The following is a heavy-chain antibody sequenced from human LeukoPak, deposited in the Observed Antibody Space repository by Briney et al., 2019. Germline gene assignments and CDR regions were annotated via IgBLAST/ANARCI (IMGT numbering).Heavy chain of an antibody. V-gene: IGHV3-21*01. CDR1: GFTFCSYS. CDR2: ISSSSSYI. CDR3: ARDGPWLVGFDY. J-gene: IGHJ4*02. Sequence: GGSLRLSXAASGFTFCSYSMNWVRQAPGKGLEWVSSISSSSSYIYYADSVKGRFTISRDNAKNSLYLQMNSLRAEDTAVYYCARDGPWLVGFDYWGQGTLVTVSS. D-gene: IGHD6-19*01.